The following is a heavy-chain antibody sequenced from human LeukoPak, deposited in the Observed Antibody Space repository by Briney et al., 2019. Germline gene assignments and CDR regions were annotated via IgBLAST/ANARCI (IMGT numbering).Heavy chain of an antibody. CDR3: ARVTTVSPLDY. J-gene: IGHJ4*02. Sequence: PGGSLRLSCAASGFTFSSYGMSWVRQAPGKGLEWVSAISGSGGSTYYADSVKGRFTISRDNSRNTLYLQMNSLRAEDTAVYYCARVTTVSPLDYWGQGTLVTVSS. CDR1: GFTFSSYG. D-gene: IGHD4-17*01. CDR2: ISGSGGST. V-gene: IGHV3-23*01.